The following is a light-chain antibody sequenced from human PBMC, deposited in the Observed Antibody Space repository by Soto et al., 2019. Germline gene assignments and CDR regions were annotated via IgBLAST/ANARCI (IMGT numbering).Light chain of an antibody. J-gene: IGKJ1*01. CDR1: RNIHSY. CDR3: QQSYSRPPA. CDR2: AAS. Sequence: DIQMTQSPSSLSASVGDRVTITCRASRNIHSYLNWYQQKPGQAPKLLIYAASSLQSGVPSRFSGSGSETDFTLTISNPQSEDFATYYCQQSYSRPPAFGQGTRWIS. V-gene: IGKV1-39*01.